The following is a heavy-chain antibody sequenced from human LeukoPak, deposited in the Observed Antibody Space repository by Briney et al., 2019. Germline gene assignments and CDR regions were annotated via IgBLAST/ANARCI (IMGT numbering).Heavy chain of an antibody. CDR3: ARMSNSSPIIDY. CDR2: IYYSGST. CDR1: GGSISSYY. D-gene: IGHD6-13*01. V-gene: IGHV4-59*01. J-gene: IGHJ4*02. Sequence: PSETLSLTCTISGGSISSYYWTWIRQPPGKGLEWIGYIYYSGSTNYNPSLKSRDTISVDTAKNQFSLKLNSVTATDTAVYYCARMSNSSPIIDYWGQGTLVTVSS.